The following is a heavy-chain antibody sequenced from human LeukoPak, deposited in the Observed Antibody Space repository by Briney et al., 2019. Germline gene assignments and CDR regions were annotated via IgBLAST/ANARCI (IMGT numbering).Heavy chain of an antibody. CDR3: AKGIAAAGTHLNWFDP. Sequence: GGSLRLSCAASGFTFSSYAMSWVRQAPGKGLEWVSAISGSGGSTYYADSVKGRFTISRDNSKNTLYLQMNSLRAEDTAVYYCAKGIAAAGTHLNWFDPWGQGTLVTVSS. CDR1: GFTFSSYA. V-gene: IGHV3-23*01. D-gene: IGHD6-13*01. J-gene: IGHJ5*02. CDR2: ISGSGGST.